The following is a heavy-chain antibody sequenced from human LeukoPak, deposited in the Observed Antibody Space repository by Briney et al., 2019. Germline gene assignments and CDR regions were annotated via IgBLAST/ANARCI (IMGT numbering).Heavy chain of an antibody. CDR3: AKDLGSSSWYGFDY. J-gene: IGHJ4*02. V-gene: IGHV3-30*02. Sequence: GGSLRLSCAASEFTFSNYGMHWVRQAPGKGLEWVAFIRYDGSNKYYADSVKGRFTISRDNSKNTLYLQMNSLRAEDTAVYYCAKDLGSSSWYGFDYWGQGTLVTVSS. CDR1: EFTFSNYG. CDR2: IRYDGSNK. D-gene: IGHD6-13*01.